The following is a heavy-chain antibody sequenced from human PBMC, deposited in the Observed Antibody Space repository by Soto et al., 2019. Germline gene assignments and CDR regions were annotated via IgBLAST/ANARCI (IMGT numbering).Heavy chain of an antibody. V-gene: IGHV5-51*01. D-gene: IGHD1-7*01. CDR1: GYSFTSQW. CDR2: IYPGGSDI. Sequence: GESLKISCKGSGYSFTSQWIGWVRQMPGEGLEWMGIIYPGGSDIRYSPSFRGQVTISADNSISTAYLQWNSLKPSDTALYYCARLSGNWNYPRWFDPWGQGTLVTVSS. CDR3: ARLSGNWNYPRWFDP. J-gene: IGHJ5*02.